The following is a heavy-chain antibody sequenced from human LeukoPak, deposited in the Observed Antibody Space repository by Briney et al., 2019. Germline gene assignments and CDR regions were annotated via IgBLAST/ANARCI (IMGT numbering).Heavy chain of an antibody. CDR3: AKGVSGWPNYFDY. CDR1: GFTFSSYA. CDR2: ISGSGGST. V-gene: IGHV3-23*01. J-gene: IGHJ4*02. D-gene: IGHD6-19*01. Sequence: PWGSLTLSCAASGFTFSSYAMSWVRQAPREGREWVSAISGSGGSTYYADSVKGRVTISRDNSKNTLYLHMNSLRADDTAVYYCAKGVSGWPNYFDYWGQGTLVTVSS.